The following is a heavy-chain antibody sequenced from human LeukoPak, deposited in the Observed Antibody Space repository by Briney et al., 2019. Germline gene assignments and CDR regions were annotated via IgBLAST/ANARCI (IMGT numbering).Heavy chain of an antibody. Sequence: SLKVSCKASGGTFSSYAISWVRQAPGQGLEWMGRIIPIFGIANYAQKFQGRVTITADKSTSTAYMELSSLRSEDTAVYYCARSPVVIDFNWFDPWGQGTLVTVSS. D-gene: IGHD3-22*01. CDR1: GGTFSSYA. CDR2: IIPIFGIA. J-gene: IGHJ5*02. V-gene: IGHV1-69*04. CDR3: ARSPVVIDFNWFDP.